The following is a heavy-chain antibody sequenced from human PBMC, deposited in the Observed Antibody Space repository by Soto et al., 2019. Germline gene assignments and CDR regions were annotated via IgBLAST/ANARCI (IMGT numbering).Heavy chain of an antibody. Sequence: VQLVQSGAEVKKPGSSVKVSCKASGGTFSSYTISWVRQAPGQGLEWMGRIIPILGIANYAQKFQGRVTITADKSTSTAYMELSSLRSEDTAVYYCAMSSAPRVAFDIWGQGTMVTVSS. CDR3: AMSSAPRVAFDI. D-gene: IGHD6-19*01. CDR1: GGTFSSYT. J-gene: IGHJ3*02. CDR2: IIPILGIA. V-gene: IGHV1-69*02.